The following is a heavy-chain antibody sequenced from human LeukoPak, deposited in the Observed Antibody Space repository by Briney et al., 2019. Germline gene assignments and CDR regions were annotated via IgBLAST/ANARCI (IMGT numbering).Heavy chain of an antibody. Sequence: AGKSLRLSCAASGFTFTNYGIHWVRQAPGRGLEWVAFISYDGSNKYYGDSVKGRFTISRDNSKNTLDLQMNSLGAEDTAVYYCARDEFSKSSTYCYFYGLDVWGQGTPVTVS. D-gene: IGHD6-6*01. V-gene: IGHV3-33*01. J-gene: IGHJ6*02. CDR1: GFTFTNYG. CDR3: ARDEFSKSSTYCYFYGLDV. CDR2: ISYDGSNK.